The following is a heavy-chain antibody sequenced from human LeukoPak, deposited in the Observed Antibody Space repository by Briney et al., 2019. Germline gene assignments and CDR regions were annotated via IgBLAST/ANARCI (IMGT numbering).Heavy chain of an antibody. CDR3: ARQATMVRGVIADAAYYYMDV. Sequence: PGESLKISCKGSGYSFTSYWIGWVHQLPGKGLEWMGIIYPGDSDTRYSPSFQGQVTISADKSISTAYLQWSSLKASDTAMYYCARQATMVRGVIADAAYYYMDVWGKGTTVTVSS. D-gene: IGHD3-10*01. CDR2: IYPGDSDT. V-gene: IGHV5-51*07. CDR1: GYSFTSYW. J-gene: IGHJ6*03.